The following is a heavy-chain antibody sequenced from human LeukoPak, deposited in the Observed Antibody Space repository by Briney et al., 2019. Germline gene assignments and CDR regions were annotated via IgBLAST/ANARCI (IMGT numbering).Heavy chain of an antibody. Sequence: SETLSLTCTVSGDSFTSVTDYWAWIRQPPGKGLEWIASGDYSGGTYYNPSLESRVAISADMSKNQISLKLTSVTGADTAVYYCAGERGEEYSSGWYKTNYFYNWGQGIRVTVTS. CDR2: GDYSGGT. D-gene: IGHD6-19*01. CDR3: AGERGEEYSSGWYKTNYFYN. V-gene: IGHV4-39*07. CDR1: GDSFTSVTDY. J-gene: IGHJ4*02.